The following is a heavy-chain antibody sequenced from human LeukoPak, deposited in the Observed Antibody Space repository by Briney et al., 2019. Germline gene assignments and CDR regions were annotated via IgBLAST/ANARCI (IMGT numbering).Heavy chain of an antibody. J-gene: IGHJ4*02. CDR2: IHPSGML. CDR1: GASFNSDDQY. V-gene: IGHV4-31*03. D-gene: IGHD2-2*01. Sequence: SQTLCLTCTVSGASFNSDDQYWNWIRQSPGKGLEWIGSIHPSGMLYNNPSLESRVTMSRDTSKNQFSLNLNSVTAADTAVYFCSRGLGSRKLGYWGQGILVTVSS. CDR3: SRGLGSRKLGY.